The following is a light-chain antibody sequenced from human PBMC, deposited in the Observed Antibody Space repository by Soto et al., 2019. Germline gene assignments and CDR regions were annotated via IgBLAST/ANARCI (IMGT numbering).Light chain of an antibody. CDR2: ATS. CDR3: QQGYTTRWT. Sequence: DIQMTQSPTSLYASVGDTVTITCRAGQNIRSYLNWYQQIPGKAPSLLIYATSIPQTGVPSRFSGSGTGTDFTLTINGLQREDFATYFCQQGYTTRWTFGQGTKVEIK. J-gene: IGKJ1*01. CDR1: QNIRSY. V-gene: IGKV1-39*01.